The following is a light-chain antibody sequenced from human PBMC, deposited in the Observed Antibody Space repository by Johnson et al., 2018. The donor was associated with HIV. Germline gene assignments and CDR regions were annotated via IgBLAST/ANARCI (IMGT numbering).Light chain of an antibody. V-gene: IGLV1-51*01. CDR3: GTLDSSLSAYV. CDR2: DNN. CDR1: TSNIGNNY. J-gene: IGLJ1*01. Sequence: HSALTQPPSVSAAPGQKVTVSCSGSTSNIGNNYVSWYQQLPGTAPKLLIYDNNKRPSGIPDRFSGSKSGTSATLGITGLQTGDEADYYCGTLDSSLSAYVFGTGTKVTAL.